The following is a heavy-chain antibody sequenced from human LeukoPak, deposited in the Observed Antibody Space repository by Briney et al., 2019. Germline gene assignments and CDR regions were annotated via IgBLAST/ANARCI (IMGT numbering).Heavy chain of an antibody. V-gene: IGHV4-39*07. Sequence: SETLSLTCTVSGGSISSSSYYCGWIRQPPGKGLEWIGSIYYSGSTYYNPSLKSRVTISVDTSKNQFSLKLSSVTAADTAVYYCASVCSSTSCYRVDYWGQGTLVTVSS. CDR3: ASVCSSTSCYRVDY. CDR1: GGSISSSSYY. J-gene: IGHJ4*02. CDR2: IYYSGST. D-gene: IGHD2-2*01.